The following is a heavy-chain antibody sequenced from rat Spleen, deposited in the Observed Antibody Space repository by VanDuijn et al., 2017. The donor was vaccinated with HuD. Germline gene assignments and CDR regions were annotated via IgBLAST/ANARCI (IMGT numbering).Heavy chain of an antibody. D-gene: IGHD1-2*01. CDR3: ARDSTYISLDY. J-gene: IGHJ2*01. CDR1: GFTFSRYW. CDR2: ISTGGGNT. V-gene: IGHV5-25*01. Sequence: EVQLVETGGGLVQPGGSLQLSCVASGFTFSRYWMYWVRQAPGKGLEWVASISTGGGNTYYRDSVKGRFTISRDNAKSTLYLQMDSLRSEDTATYYCARDSTYISLDYWGQGVMVTVSS.